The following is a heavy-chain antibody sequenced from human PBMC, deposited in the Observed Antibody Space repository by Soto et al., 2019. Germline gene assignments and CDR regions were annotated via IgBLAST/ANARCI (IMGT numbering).Heavy chain of an antibody. J-gene: IGHJ6*02. CDR2: INPSGGST. D-gene: IGHD3-22*01. V-gene: IGHV1-46*01. CDR3: ARDGIVVVITPSYYGMDV. Sequence: GASVKLSCKASGYTFTSYYMHWVRQAPGQGLEWMGIINPSGGSTSYAQKFQGRVTMTRDTSTSTVYMELSSLRSEDTAVYYCARDGIVVVITPSYYGMDVWGQGTTVTVSS. CDR1: GYTFTSYY.